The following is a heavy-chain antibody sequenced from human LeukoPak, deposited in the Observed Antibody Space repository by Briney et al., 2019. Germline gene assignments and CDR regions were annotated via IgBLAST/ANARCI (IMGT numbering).Heavy chain of an antibody. V-gene: IGHV3-30*04. CDR3: ARAMKLEQKGRYYYYYSMDV. CDR2: ISYDGSNK. CDR1: GFTFSSYA. Sequence: GRSLRLSCAASGFTFSSYAMHWVRQAPGKGLEWVAVISYDGSNKYYADSVKGRFTISRDNSKNTLYLQMNSLRAEDTAVYYCARAMKLEQKGRYYYYYSMDVWGQGTTVTVSS. D-gene: IGHD1/OR15-1a*01. J-gene: IGHJ6*02.